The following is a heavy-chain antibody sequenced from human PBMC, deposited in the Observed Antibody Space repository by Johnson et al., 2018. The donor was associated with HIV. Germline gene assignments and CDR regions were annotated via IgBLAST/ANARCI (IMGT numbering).Heavy chain of an antibody. Sequence: QVQLVESGGGLVQPGGSLRLSCAASGFTFNNYGMHWVRQSPGKGLEWVAFIRFDETIKYYGDSVKGRFTISRDNSKNTLYLQMNSLRAEDTAVYYCARGTGTDDAFHIWGQGTMVNVSS. J-gene: IGHJ3*02. CDR1: GFTFNNYG. CDR3: ARGTGTDDAFHI. D-gene: IGHD1-1*01. CDR2: IRFDETIK. V-gene: IGHV3-30*02.